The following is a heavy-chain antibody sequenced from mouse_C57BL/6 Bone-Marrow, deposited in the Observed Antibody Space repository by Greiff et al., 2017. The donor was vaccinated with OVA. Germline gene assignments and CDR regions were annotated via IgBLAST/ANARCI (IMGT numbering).Heavy chain of an antibody. CDR1: GYTFTNYW. J-gene: IGHJ4*01. Sequence: VQLQQSGAELVRPGTSVKMSCKASGYTFTNYWIGWAKQRPGHGLEWIGDIYPGGGYTNYNEKFKGKATLTADKSSSTAYMQFSSLTSEDSAIYYCARSGNHAMDYWGQGTSVTVSS. V-gene: IGHV1-63*01. D-gene: IGHD6-1*01. CDR3: ARSGNHAMDY. CDR2: IYPGGGYT.